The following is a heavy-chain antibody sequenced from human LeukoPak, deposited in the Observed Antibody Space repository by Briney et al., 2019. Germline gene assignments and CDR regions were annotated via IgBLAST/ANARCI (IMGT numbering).Heavy chain of an antibody. CDR2: ISGSGDSA. D-gene: IGHD3-10*01. Sequence: GGSLRLSCVASGFTFSSYCMNWVRQAPGKGLEWVSGISGSGDSAYFADSVKGRFTISRDNSKNTLFLQMDSLRVDDTAVYYCTKGKGVVRASYDYWGQGTLVTVSS. J-gene: IGHJ4*02. V-gene: IGHV3-23*01. CDR3: TKGKGVVRASYDY. CDR1: GFTFSSYC.